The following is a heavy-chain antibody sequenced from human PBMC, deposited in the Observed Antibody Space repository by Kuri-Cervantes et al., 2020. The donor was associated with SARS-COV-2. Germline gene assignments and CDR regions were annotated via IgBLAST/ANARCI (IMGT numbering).Heavy chain of an antibody. J-gene: IGHJ4*02. CDR2: ISSSSSYI. CDR3: ATVSDYYDSSGYFDY. CDR1: GFTFSSYS. Sequence: GGSLRLSCAASGFTFSSYSMNWVRQAPGKGLEWVSSISSSSSYIYYADSVKGRFTISRDNAKNSLYLQMNSLRAEDTAVYYCATVSDYYDSSGYFDYWGQGTLVTVSS. V-gene: IGHV3-21*01. D-gene: IGHD3-22*01.